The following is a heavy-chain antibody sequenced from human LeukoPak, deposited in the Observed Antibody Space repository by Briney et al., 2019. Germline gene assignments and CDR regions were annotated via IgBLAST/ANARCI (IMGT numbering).Heavy chain of an antibody. CDR1: GGSISGDYY. CDR2: IHHSGST. D-gene: IGHD6-13*01. Sequence: PSETLSLTCTVSGGSISGDYYWSWIRQPPGKGLEWIGYIHHSGSTSYNPSLKSRVTISVDTSKNQFSLKLSSVTAADTAVYYCARNFRYSSWYGVSFDYWGQGTLVTVSS. V-gene: IGHV4-30-4*08. J-gene: IGHJ4*02. CDR3: ARNFRYSSWYGVSFDY.